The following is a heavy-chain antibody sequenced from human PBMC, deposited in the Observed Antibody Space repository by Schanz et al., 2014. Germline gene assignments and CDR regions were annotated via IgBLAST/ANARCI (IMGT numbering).Heavy chain of an antibody. CDR2: IKEDGSVK. D-gene: IGHD6-13*01. V-gene: IGHV3-7*02. CDR1: TFTFSSDW. CDR3: VSQTSSPNY. J-gene: IGHJ4*02. Sequence: VQLVESGGGVVQPGRSLRLSCTASTFTFSSDWMSWVRQAPGKGLEWVANIKEDGSVKDYVDSVKGRFTISRDNAKNSLYLQMTSLRAEDTAVYFCVSQTSSPNYWGQGTLVTVSS.